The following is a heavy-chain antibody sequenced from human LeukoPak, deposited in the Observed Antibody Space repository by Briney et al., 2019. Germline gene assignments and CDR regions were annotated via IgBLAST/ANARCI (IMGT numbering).Heavy chain of an antibody. Sequence: PSETLSLTCAVSGGSISSGGYSWSWIRQPPGKGLEWIGYIYHSGSTYYNPSLKSRVTISVDRPKNQFSLKLSSVTAADTAVYYCAREGYGDGFDYWGQGTLVTVSS. J-gene: IGHJ4*02. D-gene: IGHD4-17*01. CDR3: AREGYGDGFDY. V-gene: IGHV4-30-2*01. CDR2: IYHSGST. CDR1: GGSISSGGYS.